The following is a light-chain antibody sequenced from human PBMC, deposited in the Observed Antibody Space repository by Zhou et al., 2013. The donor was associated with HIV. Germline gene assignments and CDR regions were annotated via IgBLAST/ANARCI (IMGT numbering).Light chain of an antibody. CDR1: QDIRND. V-gene: IGKV1-17*01. Sequence: DIQMTQSPSSLSASVGDRVTITCRASQDIRNDLNWYQQKPGKAPKRLIYLASSLQSGVPSRFSGSGSGTEFTLTISSLQPDDFATYYCQQCHRPYTFGQGTKLEIK. J-gene: IGKJ2*01. CDR3: QQCHRPYT. CDR2: LAS.